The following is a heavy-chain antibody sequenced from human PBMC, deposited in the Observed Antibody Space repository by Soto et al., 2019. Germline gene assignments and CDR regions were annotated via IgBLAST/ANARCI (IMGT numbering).Heavy chain of an antibody. CDR2: INPSGGST. Sequence: ASVKVSCKASGYTSTSYYMHWVRQAPGQGLEWMGIINPSGGSTSYAQKFQGRVTMTRDTSTSTVYMELSSLRSEDTAVYYCARDRVVVAAIRGYYYDSSGYPPPNWFDPWG. CDR3: ARDRVVVAAIRGYYYDSSGYPPPNWFDP. D-gene: IGHD3-22*01. V-gene: IGHV1-46*01. J-gene: IGHJ5*02. CDR1: GYTSTSYY.